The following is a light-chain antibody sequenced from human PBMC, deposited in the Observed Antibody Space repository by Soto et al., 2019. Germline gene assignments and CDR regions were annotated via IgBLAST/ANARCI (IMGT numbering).Light chain of an antibody. CDR1: NIGSKS. V-gene: IGLV3-21*02. CDR3: QVWDSGSDHVV. CDR2: DDR. Sequence: SYELTQPPSVSVAPGQTARITCVRNNIGSKSVHWYQQRPGQAPVLVVYDDRDRPSGIPERFSGSNSGNTATLTISRVEAGDEADYCCQVWDSGSDHVVFGGGTKLTVL. J-gene: IGLJ2*01.